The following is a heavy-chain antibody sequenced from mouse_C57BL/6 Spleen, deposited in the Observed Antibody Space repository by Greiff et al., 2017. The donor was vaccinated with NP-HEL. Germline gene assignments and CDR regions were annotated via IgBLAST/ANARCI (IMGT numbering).Heavy chain of an antibody. CDR2: IYPRSGNT. CDR3: ARSGDGAWFAY. D-gene: IGHD3-1*01. V-gene: IGHV1-81*01. J-gene: IGHJ3*01. CDR1: GYTFTSYG. Sequence: VKLQQSGAELARPGASVKLSCKASGYTFTSYGISWVKQRTGQGLEWIGEIYPRSGNTYYNEKFKGKATLTADKSSSTAYMELRSLTSEDSAVYFCARSGDGAWFAYWGQGTLVTVSA.